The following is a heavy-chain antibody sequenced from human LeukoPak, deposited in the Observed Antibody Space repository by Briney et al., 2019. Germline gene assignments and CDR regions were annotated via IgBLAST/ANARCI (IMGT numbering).Heavy chain of an antibody. Sequence: ASVKVSCKASGYTFTSYDINWVRQAPGQGLEWMGWMSPDSGYTGYAQTFQGRVTLTRNTSVSTAFMELSSLRSEDTAVYYCEIYTGYDSFWGQGTLVTVSS. V-gene: IGHV1-8*02. D-gene: IGHD5-12*01. J-gene: IGHJ4*02. CDR2: MSPDSGYT. CDR1: GYTFTSYD. CDR3: EIYTGYDSF.